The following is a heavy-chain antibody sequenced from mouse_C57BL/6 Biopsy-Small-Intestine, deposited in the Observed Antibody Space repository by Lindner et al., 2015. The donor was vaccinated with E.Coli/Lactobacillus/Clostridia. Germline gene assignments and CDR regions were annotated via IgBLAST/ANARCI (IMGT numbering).Heavy chain of an antibody. CDR1: GYIFTSNW. Sequence: VQLQESGAENVKPGASVKMPCKASGYIFTSNWLTWVKQNPGQGLEWIGDIYPGSGSTNYNEKFKSKATLTVDTSSSTAYMQLSGLTSEDSAVYYCAYYDYDEGFAYWGQGTLVTVS. J-gene: IGHJ3*01. V-gene: IGHV1-55*01. CDR3: AYYDYDEGFAY. CDR2: IYPGSGST. D-gene: IGHD2-4*01.